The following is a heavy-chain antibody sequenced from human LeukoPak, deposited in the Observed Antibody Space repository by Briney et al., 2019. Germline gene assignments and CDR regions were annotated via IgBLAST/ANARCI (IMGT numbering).Heavy chain of an antibody. CDR1: GFTFSNYN. J-gene: IGHJ6*04. CDR2: IKKDGSEK. V-gene: IGHV3-7*01. CDR3: AELGITMIGGV. Sequence: PGGSLRLSCAASGFTFSNYNMNWVRQAPGKGLEWVANIKKDGSEKYYVDSVKGRFTISRDNAKTSLYLQMNSLRAEDTAVYYCAELGITMIGGVWGKGTTVTISS. D-gene: IGHD3-10*02.